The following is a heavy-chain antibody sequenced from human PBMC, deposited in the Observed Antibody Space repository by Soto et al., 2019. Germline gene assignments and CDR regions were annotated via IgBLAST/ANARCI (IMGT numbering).Heavy chain of an antibody. J-gene: IGHJ4*02. CDR3: VKGGAYCYNDCTRSY. CDR1: GFSFKTYG. D-gene: IGHD2-21*01. CDR2: IGLSNSDT. Sequence: EVQLLESGGGLVQPGGSLRLSCADSGFSFKTYGMTWVRQAPGKGLEGVAHIGLSNSDTYYADSVKGRFTISRDNSKNMVDLQMNSLRDADTAVYYCVKGGAYCYNDCTRSYWGRGTLVTVSS. V-gene: IGHV3-23*01.